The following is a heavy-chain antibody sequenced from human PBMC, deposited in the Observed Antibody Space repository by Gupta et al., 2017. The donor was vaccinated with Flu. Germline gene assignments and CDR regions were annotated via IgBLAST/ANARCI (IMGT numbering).Heavy chain of an antibody. J-gene: IGHJ6*02. Sequence: QERVVESGGGVVQPGRSLRLSCAASGFTFRNYGMHWARQAPGKGLEWVAVISHDGSNYYHTDSVKGRFTISRDNSKNTLYLQMSSLRTEDTAVYYCAKDWRWNNNNYGMNVWGQGTTVTASS. V-gene: IGHV3-30*18. CDR1: GFTFRNYG. CDR3: AKDWRWNNNNYGMNV. CDR2: ISHDGSNY. D-gene: IGHD1-1*01.